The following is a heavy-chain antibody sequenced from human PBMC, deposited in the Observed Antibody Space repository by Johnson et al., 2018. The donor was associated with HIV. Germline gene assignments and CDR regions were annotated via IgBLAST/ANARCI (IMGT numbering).Heavy chain of an antibody. CDR2: ISYDGSNK. Sequence: QVQLVESGGGLVKPGGSLRLSCVASGFTLSNNAMHWVRQAPGKGLEWVAVISYDGSNKYYADSVKGRFTISRDNSKNTLYLQMNSLRAEDTAVYYCASITTIAAAGRGAFDIWGQGTMVTVSS. CDR1: GFTLSNNA. D-gene: IGHD6-13*01. V-gene: IGHV3-30*04. J-gene: IGHJ3*02. CDR3: ASITTIAAAGRGAFDI.